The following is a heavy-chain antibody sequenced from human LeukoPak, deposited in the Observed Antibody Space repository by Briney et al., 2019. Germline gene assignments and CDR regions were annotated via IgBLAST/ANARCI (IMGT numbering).Heavy chain of an antibody. CDR2: ISGSGGST. V-gene: IGHV3-23*01. CDR1: GFTFSSYA. J-gene: IGHJ6*03. CDR3: AKEYSSSGAFYYYYMDV. D-gene: IGHD6-6*01. Sequence: PGGSVRLFCAASGFTFSSYAMSWVRQAPGEGLEWVSAISGSGGSTYYADSVKGRFTISRDNSKNTLYLQMNSLRAEDTAVYYCAKEYSSSGAFYYYYMDVWGKGTTVTVSS.